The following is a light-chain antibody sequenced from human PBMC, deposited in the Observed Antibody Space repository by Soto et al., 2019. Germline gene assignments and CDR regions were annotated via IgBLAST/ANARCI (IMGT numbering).Light chain of an antibody. CDR2: GAS. V-gene: IGKV3-20*01. CDR3: QQYGSSPRT. Sequence: EIVLTQSPDTLSLSPGERVTLSCRASQTVSSNLLAWYQQKPGQAPRLLIYGASSRATGIPDRFSGSGSGTDFTLTISRLEPEDLAVYYCQQYGSSPRTFGQGTKVEIK. J-gene: IGKJ1*01. CDR1: QTVSSNL.